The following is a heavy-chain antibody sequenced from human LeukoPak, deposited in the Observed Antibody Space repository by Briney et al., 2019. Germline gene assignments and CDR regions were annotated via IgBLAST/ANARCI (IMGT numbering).Heavy chain of an antibody. Sequence: GSLRLSCAASGFTFSSYWMSWVRQAPGKGLEWVANIKQDGSEKYYVDSVKGRFTISRDNAKNSLYLQMNSLRAEDTAVYYCATPEGYGDYEEPHNGGIDIWGQGTMVTVSS. CDR2: IKQDGSEK. CDR3: ATPEGYGDYEEPHNGGIDI. J-gene: IGHJ3*02. D-gene: IGHD4-17*01. CDR1: GFTFSSYW. V-gene: IGHV3-7*01.